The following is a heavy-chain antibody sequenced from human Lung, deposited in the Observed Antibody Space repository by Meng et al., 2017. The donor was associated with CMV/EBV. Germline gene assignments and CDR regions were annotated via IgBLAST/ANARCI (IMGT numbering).Heavy chain of an antibody. CDR3: LRRSGGSV. V-gene: IGHV4-4*02. D-gene: IGHD3-10*01. CDR2: IPHRGSS. Sequence: QVQCRESGPARVKPSETPSLTCAVSGDSITNHNWWAWVRQPPGKGLEWIGEIPHRGSSAYNPSLKSRVSMSIDKSKNQFSLKLTSVTAADTAVYHCLRRSGGSVWGQGTLVTVSS. CDR1: GDSITNHNW. J-gene: IGHJ1*01.